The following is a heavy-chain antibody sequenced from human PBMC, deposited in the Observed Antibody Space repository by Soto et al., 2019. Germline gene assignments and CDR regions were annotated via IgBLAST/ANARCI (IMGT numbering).Heavy chain of an antibody. Sequence: ASVKVSCPTSGDTFTDYYIHLVRQAPGRELEWMGSVNLFGGYTTYQQHSQGRVTITKDTSQSTLYLELTRLTSDDTAIFFCARGGHVVVVTAAFDHWGQGTLVTVSS. D-gene: IGHD2-21*02. CDR3: ARGGHVVVVTAAFDH. V-gene: IGHV1-46*01. J-gene: IGHJ4*02. CDR2: VNLFGGYT. CDR1: GDTFTDYY.